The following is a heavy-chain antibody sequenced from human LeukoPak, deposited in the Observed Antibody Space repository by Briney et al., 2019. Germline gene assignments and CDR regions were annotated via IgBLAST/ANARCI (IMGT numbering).Heavy chain of an antibody. CDR3: ARVARVNCSGGSCYLFNWFDP. CDR1: GGSVSSGSYY. J-gene: IGHJ5*02. V-gene: IGHV4-61*01. D-gene: IGHD2-15*01. CDR2: IYYSGST. Sequence: SETLSLTCTVSGGSVSSGSYYWGWIRQPPGKGLEWIGYIYYSGSTNYNPSLKSRVTISVDTSKNQFSLKLSSVTAADTAVYYCARVARVNCSGGSCYLFNWFDPWGQGTLVTVSS.